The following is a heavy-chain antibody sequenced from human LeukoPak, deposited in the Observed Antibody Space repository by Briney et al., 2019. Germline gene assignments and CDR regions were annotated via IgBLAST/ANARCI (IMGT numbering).Heavy chain of an antibody. CDR3: ARDWGYCSGGSCYDYYGLDV. V-gene: IGHV3-7*01. D-gene: IGHD2-15*01. CDR2: VNQVGNEK. J-gene: IGHJ6*02. Sequence: PGGSLRLSCAASGIILSSYWMSWVRQSPGKGLEWVANVNQVGNEKYYVDSVKGRFAISRDNAKNSLYLQMNSLRAEDTAVYYCARDWGYCSGGSCYDYYGLDVWGQGTTVTVSS. CDR1: GIILSSYW.